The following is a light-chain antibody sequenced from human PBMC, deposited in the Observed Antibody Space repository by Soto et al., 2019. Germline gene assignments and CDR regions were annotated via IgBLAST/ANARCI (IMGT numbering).Light chain of an antibody. CDR1: SSDVGGYEY. Sequence: QSALAQPRSVSGSPGQSITISCTGSSSDVGGYEYVSWFQQDPGKAPKLMIYDVSARPSGVPNRFSGSKSGSTASLTISGLQADDEGDYYCCSYAGSYTYVFGTGTKVTV. CDR3: CSYAGSYTYV. V-gene: IGLV2-11*01. CDR2: DVS. J-gene: IGLJ1*01.